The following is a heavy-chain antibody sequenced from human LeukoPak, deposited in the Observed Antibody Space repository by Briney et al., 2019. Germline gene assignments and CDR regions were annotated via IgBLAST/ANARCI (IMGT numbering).Heavy chain of an antibody. V-gene: IGHV3-53*05. D-gene: IGHD6-25*01. CDR1: GFTVSSNY. Sequence: GGSLRLSCAASGFTVSSNYMSWVRQAPGKGLEWVSVIYSGGSTYYADSVKGRFTISRDNAKNSLYLQMNSLRAEDTALYYCAKDKQRVGMDVWGQGTTVTVSS. CDR2: IYSGGST. CDR3: AKDKQRVGMDV. J-gene: IGHJ6*02.